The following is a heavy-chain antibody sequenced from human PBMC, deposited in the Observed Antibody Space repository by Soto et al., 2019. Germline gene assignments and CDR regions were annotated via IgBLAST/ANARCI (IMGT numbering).Heavy chain of an antibody. D-gene: IGHD2-2*01. J-gene: IGHJ6*02. V-gene: IGHV1-69*02. Sequence: ASVKVSCKASGGTFSSYTISWVRQAPGQGLEWMGRIIPILGIANYAQKFQGRVTITADKSTSTAYMELSSLRSEDTAVYYCARASLPIVVVPAAMFGNGMDVWGQGTTVTVSS. CDR3: ARASLPIVVVPAAMFGNGMDV. CDR2: IIPILGIA. CDR1: GGTFSSYT.